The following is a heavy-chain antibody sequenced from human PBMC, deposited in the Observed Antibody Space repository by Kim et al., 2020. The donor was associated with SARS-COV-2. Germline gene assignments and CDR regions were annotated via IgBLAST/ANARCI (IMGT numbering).Heavy chain of an antibody. V-gene: IGHV1-18*01. CDR2: T. CDR3: ARVSRPGWFDP. Sequence: TNYAQKLQGRVTMTTDTSTSTAYMELRSLRSDDTAVYYCARVSRPGWFDPWGQGTLVTVSS. D-gene: IGHD6-6*01. J-gene: IGHJ5*02.